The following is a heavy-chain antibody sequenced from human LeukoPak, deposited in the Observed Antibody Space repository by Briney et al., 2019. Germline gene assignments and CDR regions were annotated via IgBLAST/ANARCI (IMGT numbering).Heavy chain of an antibody. CDR2: IIPIFGTA. CDR1: GYTFTSYA. D-gene: IGHD1-26*01. V-gene: IGHV1-69*13. J-gene: IGHJ5*02. CDR3: ARSGSYLLPQNWFDP. Sequence: GASVKVSCKASGYTFTSYAISWVRQAPGQGLEWMGGIIPIFGTANYAQKFQGRVTITADESTSTAYMELSSLRSEDTAVYYCARSGSYLLPQNWFDPWGQGTLVTVSS.